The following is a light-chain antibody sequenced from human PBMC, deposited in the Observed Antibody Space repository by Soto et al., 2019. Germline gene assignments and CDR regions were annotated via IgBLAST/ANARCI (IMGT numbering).Light chain of an antibody. J-gene: IGLJ3*02. CDR3: ASWDATLSGWV. CDR1: SSNIGTHY. Sequence: QSVLTPPPSASGTPGQRVTISCSGSSSNIGTHYVYWYQQLPGTAPKLVMFSDVTRPPGVPDRFSGSKSGTSASLAISGLRPEDEADYFCASWDATLSGWVFGGGTKLTVL. CDR2: SDV. V-gene: IGLV1-47*02.